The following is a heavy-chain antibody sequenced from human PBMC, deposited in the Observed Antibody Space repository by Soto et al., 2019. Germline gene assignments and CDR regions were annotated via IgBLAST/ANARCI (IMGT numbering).Heavy chain of an antibody. J-gene: IGHJ3*02. D-gene: IGHD6-19*01. CDR1: GYTFTGYY. Sequence: ASVKVSCKASGYTFTGYYMHWVRQAPGQGLEWMGWINPNSGGTNYAQKFQGRVTMTRDTSISTAYMELSRLRSDDTAVYSCARDPDSSGLYAAAFDNWGQGTMVTVSS. V-gene: IGHV1-2*02. CDR3: ARDPDSSGLYAAAFDN. CDR2: INPNSGGT.